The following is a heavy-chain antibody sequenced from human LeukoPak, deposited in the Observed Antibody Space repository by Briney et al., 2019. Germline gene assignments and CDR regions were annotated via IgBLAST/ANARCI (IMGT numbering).Heavy chain of an antibody. D-gene: IGHD2-2*01. Sequence: GGSLRLSCSASGFTFNSYWMSWVRQALGKGLEWVANLKQDGSEKTYVDSVRGRFTISRDNAKNSLYLQVNSLRVEDTAVYYCARQTWGGSSCFDYWGQGTLVTVSS. CDR2: LKQDGSEK. J-gene: IGHJ4*02. V-gene: IGHV3-7*01. CDR3: ARQTWGGSSCFDY. CDR1: GFTFNSYW.